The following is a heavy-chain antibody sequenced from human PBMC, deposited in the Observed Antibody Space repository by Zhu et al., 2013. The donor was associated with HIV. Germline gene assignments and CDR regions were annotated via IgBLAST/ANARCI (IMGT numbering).Heavy chain of an antibody. V-gene: IGHV1-18*01. Sequence: QVQLVQSGAEVKKPGASVKVSCKASGYTFTTYGISWVRQAPGQRLEWMGWISGYSGNTNYAQKFQGRVTMTTATSTSTAYMELSSLRSEDTAVYYCASNPYSGSYRAVDGMDVWGQGTTVTVSS. CDR2: ISGYSGNT. J-gene: IGHJ6*02. CDR1: GYTFTTYG. CDR3: ASNPYSGSYRAVDGMDV. D-gene: IGHD1-26*01.